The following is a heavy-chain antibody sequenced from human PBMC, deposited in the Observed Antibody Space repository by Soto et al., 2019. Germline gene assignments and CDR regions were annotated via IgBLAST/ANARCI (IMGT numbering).Heavy chain of an antibody. CDR1: GGTYSPYT. J-gene: IGHJ4*02. V-gene: IGHV1-69*08. CDR2: IIPFLGVT. D-gene: IGHD3-16*01. Sequence: QVQLVQSGAEVKKPGSSVKVSCKSSGGTYSPYTINWVRQDPGQGLEWMGRIIPFLGVTNYGLKFQARVTIRADKATNTADMELIGLRFEDTAVYSCARDWESSVSTWSFGGFWGRGALVTVSS. CDR3: ARDWESSVSTWSFGGF.